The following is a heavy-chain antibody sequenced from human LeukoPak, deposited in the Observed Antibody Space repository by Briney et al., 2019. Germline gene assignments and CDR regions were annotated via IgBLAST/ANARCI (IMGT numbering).Heavy chain of an antibody. J-gene: IGHJ4*02. Sequence: SETLSLTCAVYGGSFSGSYWSWIRQPPGKGLEWIGEINHSGSTNYNPSLKSRVTISVDTSKNQFSLKLSSVTAADTAVYYCARDLGPLGGSYGFGFFDYWGQGTLVTVSS. CDR1: GGSFSGSY. CDR3: ARDLGPLGGSYGFGFFDY. D-gene: IGHD1-26*01. CDR2: INHSGST. V-gene: IGHV4-34*01.